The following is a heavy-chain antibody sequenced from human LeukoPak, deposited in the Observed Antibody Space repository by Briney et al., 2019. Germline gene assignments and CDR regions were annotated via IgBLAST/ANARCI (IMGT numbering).Heavy chain of an antibody. CDR1: GFTFSSYA. D-gene: IGHD6-13*01. CDR2: ISGSGSST. V-gene: IGHV3-23*01. J-gene: IGHJ4*02. Sequence: GGSLRLSCAASGFTFSSYAMSWVRQAPGKGLEWVSVISGSGSSTYYADSVKGRFTISRDNSKNTLYLQMNSLRAEDTAVYYCAKDLSIAAAGSGPYYFDYWGQGTLVTVSS. CDR3: AKDLSIAAAGSGPYYFDY.